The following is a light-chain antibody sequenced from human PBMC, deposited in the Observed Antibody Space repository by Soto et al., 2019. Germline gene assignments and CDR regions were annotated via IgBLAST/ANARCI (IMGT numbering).Light chain of an antibody. CDR1: QSLNNE. CDR2: DAS. J-gene: IGKJ5*01. V-gene: IGKV1-5*01. CDR3: QQYHRSSIT. Sequence: DIHMTHSPSTLSASVLYIVTVTCRASQSLNNELAWYQQKPGKAPNLLMYDASTFERGVPSRFSGTGSGTEFTLTISSLQPDDFATYYCQQYHRSSITFGQGTRLEIK.